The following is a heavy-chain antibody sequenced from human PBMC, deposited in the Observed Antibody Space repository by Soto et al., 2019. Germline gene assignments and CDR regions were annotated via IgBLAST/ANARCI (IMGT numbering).Heavy chain of an antibody. CDR1: GFSFSSYA. D-gene: IGHD1-26*01. Sequence: GSLRLSGAAAGFSFSSYAMHWDRQAPGKGLEWVAVISYDGSNKYYADSVKGRFTISRDNSKNTLYLQMNSLRAEDTAVYYWARDRWSGSYLFDYWGQGTLVTVSS. CDR2: ISYDGSNK. CDR3: ARDRWSGSYLFDY. V-gene: IGHV3-30-3*01. J-gene: IGHJ4*02.